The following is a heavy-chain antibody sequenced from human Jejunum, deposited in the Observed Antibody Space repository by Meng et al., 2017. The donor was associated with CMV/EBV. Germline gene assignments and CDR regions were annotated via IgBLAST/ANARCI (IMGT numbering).Heavy chain of an antibody. J-gene: IGHJ6*02. Sequence: YTFTRYDINWVRQAPGQGLEWMGWMNPSSGGTGYAQKFQGRITMTRDTSTSTAYMELTSLRSEDMAMYYCARDYGYKDFEEGLDIWGHGTTVTVSS. CDR3: ARDYGYKDFEEGLDI. D-gene: IGHD3-3*01. CDR1: YTFTRYD. V-gene: IGHV1-8*01. CDR2: MNPSSGGT.